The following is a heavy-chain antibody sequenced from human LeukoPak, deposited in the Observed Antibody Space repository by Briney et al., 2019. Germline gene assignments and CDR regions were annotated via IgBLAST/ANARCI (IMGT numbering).Heavy chain of an antibody. J-gene: IGHJ4*02. CDR3: ARESYGYNFDQ. D-gene: IGHD5-18*01. CDR2: IYYSGRT. V-gene: IGHV4-39*07. CDR1: GGSMSSSSYY. Sequence: PSETLSLTCTVSGGSMSSSSYYWGWIRQPPGKGLEWIGSIYYSGRTYYNPSLKSRVTISLDTSKNQFSLKLSSVTAADTAVYYCARESYGYNFDQWGQGTLVTVSS.